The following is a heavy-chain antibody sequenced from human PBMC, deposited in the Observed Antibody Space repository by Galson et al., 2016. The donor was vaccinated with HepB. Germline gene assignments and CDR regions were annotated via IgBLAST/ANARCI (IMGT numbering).Heavy chain of an antibody. V-gene: IGHV4-59*01. CDR1: GGSISSYY. CDR3: AREGSRRGYSYGYYYYYMDV. CDR2: IYYSGST. D-gene: IGHD5-18*01. Sequence: SETLSLTCTVSGGSISSYYWSWIRQPPGKGLDWIGYIYYSGSTNYNPSLKSRVTISVDTSKKQFSLQLNSVTAADTAVYYCAREGSRRGYSYGYYYYYMDVWGKGTTVTVSS. J-gene: IGHJ6*03.